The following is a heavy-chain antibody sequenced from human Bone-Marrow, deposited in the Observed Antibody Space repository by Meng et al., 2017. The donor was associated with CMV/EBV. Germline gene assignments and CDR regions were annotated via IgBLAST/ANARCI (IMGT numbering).Heavy chain of an antibody. V-gene: IGHV3-48*04. Sequence: GESLKISCAASGFTFSSYSMNWVRQAPGKGLEWVSYISSSSSTIYYADSVKGRFTISRDNAKNSLYLQMNSLRAEDTAVYYCATSSASPGNSWGQGTLVTVSS. J-gene: IGHJ5*02. CDR3: ATSSASPGNS. CDR1: GFTFSSYS. CDR2: ISSSSSTI. D-gene: IGHD2-2*01.